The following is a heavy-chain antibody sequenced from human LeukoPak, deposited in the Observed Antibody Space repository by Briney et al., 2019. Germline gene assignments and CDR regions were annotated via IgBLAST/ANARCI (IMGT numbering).Heavy chain of an antibody. CDR1: GFNFSSYW. D-gene: IGHD4-17*01. J-gene: IGHJ3*02. V-gene: IGHV3-7*04. Sequence: GGSLRLSCAAAGFNFSSYWMTWVRQAPGKGLEWVANIKQDGSERYYVDSVKGRFTISRDNAKISLYLQMNSLRAVDTAVYFCARPTTVTMVDAFNIWGLGTMVTLSS. CDR2: IKQDGSER. CDR3: ARPTTVTMVDAFNI.